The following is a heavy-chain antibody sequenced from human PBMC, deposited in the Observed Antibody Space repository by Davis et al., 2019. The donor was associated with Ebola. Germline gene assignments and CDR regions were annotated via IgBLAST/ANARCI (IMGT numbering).Heavy chain of an antibody. CDR3: ARLGGIVVVPAAIKHYYGMDV. CDR1: GGSISSYY. V-gene: IGHV4-59*08. J-gene: IGHJ6*02. Sequence: MPSETLSLTCTVSGGSISSYYWSWIRQPPGKGLEWIGYIYYSGSTNYNPSLKSRVTISVDTSKNQFSLKLSSVTAADTAVYYCARLGGIVVVPAAIKHYYGMDVWGQGTTVTVSS. D-gene: IGHD2-2*02. CDR2: IYYSGST.